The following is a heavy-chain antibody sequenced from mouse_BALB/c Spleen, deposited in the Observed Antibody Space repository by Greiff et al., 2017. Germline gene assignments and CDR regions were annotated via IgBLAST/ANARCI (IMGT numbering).Heavy chain of an antibody. CDR3: ARSFYVDY. Sequence: EVKLVESGGGLVKPGGSLKLSCAASGFTFSSYAMSWVRQTPEKRLEWVASISSGGSTYYPDSVKGRFTISRDNARNILFLQMTSLRSEDTAMYYCARSFYVDYWGQGTSVTVSS. D-gene: IGHD1-1*01. J-gene: IGHJ4*01. CDR2: ISSGGST. CDR1: GFTFSSYA. V-gene: IGHV5-6-5*01.